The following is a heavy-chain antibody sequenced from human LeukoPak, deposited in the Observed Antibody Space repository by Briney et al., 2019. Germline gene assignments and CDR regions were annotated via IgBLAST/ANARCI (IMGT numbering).Heavy chain of an antibody. Sequence: GASVKVSCKASGGTFSSYAISWVRQAPGQGLEWMGGIIPIFGTANYAQKFQGRVTITADESTSTAYMELSSLRSEDTAVYYCARDSGLTTVTPKYYFDYWGQGTLVTVSS. CDR3: ARDSGLTTVTPKYYFDY. CDR1: GGTFSSYA. J-gene: IGHJ4*02. D-gene: IGHD4-17*01. CDR2: IIPIFGTA. V-gene: IGHV1-69*13.